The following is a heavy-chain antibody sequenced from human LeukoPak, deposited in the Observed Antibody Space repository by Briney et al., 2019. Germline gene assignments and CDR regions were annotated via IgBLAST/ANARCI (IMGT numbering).Heavy chain of an antibody. Sequence: GASVKVSCKASGGTFSSYAISWVRQAPGQGLEWMERIIPILGIANYAQKFQGRVTITADKSTSTAYMELSSLRSEDTAVYYCARRGEGGSTFDYWGQGTLVTVSS. J-gene: IGHJ4*02. V-gene: IGHV1-69*04. CDR2: IIPILGIA. D-gene: IGHD2-2*01. CDR3: ARRGEGGSTFDY. CDR1: GGTFSSYA.